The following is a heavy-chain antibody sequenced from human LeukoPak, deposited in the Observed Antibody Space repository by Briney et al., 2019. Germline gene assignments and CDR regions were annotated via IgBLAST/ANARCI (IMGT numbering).Heavy chain of an antibody. CDR1: GGSISSYY. D-gene: IGHD3-22*01. CDR3: AREDTGDYYSYYFDY. V-gene: IGHV4-4*07. CDR2: ISTSGST. Sequence: SETLSLTCTVSGGSISSYYWSWIRQPAGKGLEWIGRISTSGSTNYSPSLKSRVSMSVDASKNQFSLRLSSVTAADTAVYYCAREDTGDYYSYYFDYWGQGTLVTVSS. J-gene: IGHJ4*02.